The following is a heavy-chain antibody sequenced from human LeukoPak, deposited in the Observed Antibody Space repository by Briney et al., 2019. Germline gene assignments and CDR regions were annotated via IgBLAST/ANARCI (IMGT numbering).Heavy chain of an antibody. V-gene: IGHV3-30*18. J-gene: IGHJ5*02. CDR3: AKDQANYDYVWGSYRGGENWFDP. D-gene: IGHD3-16*02. CDR2: ISYDGSNK. Sequence: GRSLRLSCAASGFTFSSYGMRWVRQAPGKGLEWVAVISYDGSNKYYADSVKGRFTISRDNSKNTLYLQMNSLRAEDTAVYYGAKDQANYDYVWGSYRGGENWFDPWGQGTLVTVSS. CDR1: GFTFSSYG.